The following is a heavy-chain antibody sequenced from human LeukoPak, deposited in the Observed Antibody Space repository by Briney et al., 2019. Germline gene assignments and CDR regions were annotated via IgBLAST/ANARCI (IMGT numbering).Heavy chain of an antibody. CDR1: VGSISSGCYS. Sequence: PSETLSLTCAVSVGSISSGCYSWSWIRQPPGKGLEWIGYIYYSGSTYYNPSLKSRVTISVDTSKNQFSLKLSSVTAADTAVYYFARAPYSSSWYRGGYFDYWGQGTLVTVSS. CDR2: IYYSGST. CDR3: ARAPYSSSWYRGGYFDY. D-gene: IGHD6-13*01. J-gene: IGHJ4*02. V-gene: IGHV4-31*11.